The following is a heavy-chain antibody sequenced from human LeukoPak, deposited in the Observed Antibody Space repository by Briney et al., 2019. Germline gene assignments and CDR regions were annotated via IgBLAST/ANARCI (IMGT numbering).Heavy chain of an antibody. J-gene: IGHJ4*02. V-gene: IGHV1-2*02. Sequence: ASVKVSCKASGYTFTGYYMHWVRQAPGQGLEWVGWINPNSGGTNYAQKFQGRVTMTRDTSISTAYKELSRLRSDDTAVYYCARDPGKHCGGDCSGDYWGQGTLVTVSS. CDR2: INPNSGGT. CDR1: GYTFTGYY. CDR3: ARDPGKHCGGDCSGDY. D-gene: IGHD2-21*02.